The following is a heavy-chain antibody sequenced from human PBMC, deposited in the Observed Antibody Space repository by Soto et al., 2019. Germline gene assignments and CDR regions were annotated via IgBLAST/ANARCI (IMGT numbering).Heavy chain of an antibody. J-gene: IGHJ6*02. D-gene: IGHD2-15*01. CDR2: IYPGDSDT. CDR3: ARQGCSGGSCYYYYGMDV. Sequence: GESLKISCKGSGYSFTSYWIGWVRQMPGKGLEWMGIIYPGDSDTRYSPSFQGQVTISADKSISTAYLQWSSLKASDTAMYYCARQGCSGGSCYYYYGMDVWGQGTTVTV. V-gene: IGHV5-51*01. CDR1: GYSFTSYW.